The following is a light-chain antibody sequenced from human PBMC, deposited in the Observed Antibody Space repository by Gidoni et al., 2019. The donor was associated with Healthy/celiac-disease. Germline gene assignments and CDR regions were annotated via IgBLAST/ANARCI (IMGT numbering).Light chain of an antibody. CDR2: AAS. V-gene: IGKV1-39*01. Sequence: DIQMTQSPSSLSASVGDRVTITFRASQSISSYLNWYQQKPGKAPKLLIYAASSLQSGVPSRFSGSGAGTDFTLTISSRQPEDFATYYCQQSYSTPQFTFGPGTKVDIK. CDR1: QSISSY. J-gene: IGKJ3*01. CDR3: QQSYSTPQFT.